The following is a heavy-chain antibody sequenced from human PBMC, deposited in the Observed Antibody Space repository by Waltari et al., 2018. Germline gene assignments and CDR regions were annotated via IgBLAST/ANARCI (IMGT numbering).Heavy chain of an antibody. D-gene: IGHD3-3*02. V-gene: IGHV4-61*02. Sequence: QVQLQESVPGLVKPSQTLSLTCSVSGVSITSGSHYWSWIRQPAGKGLEWIGHIYTRGSTKDNPSLKRRVTISVDTSKNQFSLRLSSVTAADTAVYYCVTVGSSIQAFDYFDNWGQGTLVTVSS. CDR2: IYTRGST. CDR3: VTVGSSIQAFDYFDN. J-gene: IGHJ4*02. CDR1: GVSITSGSHY.